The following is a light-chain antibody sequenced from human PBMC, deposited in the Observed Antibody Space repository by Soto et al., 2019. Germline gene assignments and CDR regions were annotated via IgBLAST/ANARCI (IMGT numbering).Light chain of an antibody. J-gene: IGKJ1*01. CDR2: DAS. CDR3: QQFIVGWT. Sequence: IQMTQSPSTLSASIGDRVTITCRASQSINNRLAWYQQMPGKAPNLLIYDASTLESGVPSRFRGSGSETEFTLTISGLQPDDFATYYCQQFIVGWTFGQGTKVEIK. CDR1: QSINNR. V-gene: IGKV1-5*01.